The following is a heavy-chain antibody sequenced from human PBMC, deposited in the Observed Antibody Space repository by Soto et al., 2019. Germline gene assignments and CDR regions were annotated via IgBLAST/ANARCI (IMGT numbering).Heavy chain of an antibody. CDR1: GGTFSSYA. CDR2: IIPIFGTA. Sequence: ASVKVSCKASGGTFSSYAISWVRQAPGQGLEWMGGIIPIFGTANYAQKFQGRVTITADESTSTAYMELSSLRSEDTAVYYCARAVVGRYCSGGSCYSYNYYYYYGMDVWGQGTTVTVSS. D-gene: IGHD2-15*01. J-gene: IGHJ6*02. CDR3: ARAVVGRYCSGGSCYSYNYYYYYGMDV. V-gene: IGHV1-69*13.